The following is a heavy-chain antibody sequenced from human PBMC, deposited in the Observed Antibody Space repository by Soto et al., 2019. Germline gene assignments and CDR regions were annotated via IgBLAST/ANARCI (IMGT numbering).Heavy chain of an antibody. J-gene: IGHJ4*02. CDR3: ARAPLSRKYYFDY. D-gene: IGHD3-9*01. Sequence: PGVSLRLSCTAAGVPCIIYSRNWIRPDPGKGLEWVSSISSSSSYIYYADSVKGRFTISRDNSKNTLYLQMNSLRAEDTAVYYCARAPLSRKYYFDYLGQGTLVTVSS. CDR2: ISSSSSYI. CDR1: GVPCIIYS. V-gene: IGHV3-21*01.